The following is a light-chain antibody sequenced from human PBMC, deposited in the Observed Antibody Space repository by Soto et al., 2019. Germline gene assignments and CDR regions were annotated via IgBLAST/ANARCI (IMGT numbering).Light chain of an antibody. CDR1: SRDVGGYNY. J-gene: IGLJ2*01. CDR2: DVS. V-gene: IGLV2-14*03. Sequence: QSALTQPASVSGSPGQSITISCTGTSRDVGGYNYVSWYPHHPAKAPKLMIYDVSNRPSGVSNRMSGSKSGTKASLTISGPQAEAHADYSCSYYRSSSTLGIFGGGTKVTVL. CDR3: SYYRSSSTLGI.